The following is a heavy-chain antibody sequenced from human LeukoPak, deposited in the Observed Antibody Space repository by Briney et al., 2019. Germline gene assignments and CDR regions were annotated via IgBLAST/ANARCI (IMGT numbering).Heavy chain of an antibody. CDR3: AKPPHGSGWYTDNWFDP. D-gene: IGHD6-19*01. V-gene: IGHV3-23*05. Sequence: GGSLRLSCVASGFNFSSFAMSWVRQAPGKGLEWVSAITSSGSTDSTYYADSVKGRFTISRDNSKNTLYLEMNSLRAEDTAVYYCAKPPHGSGWYTDNWFDPWGQGTRVTVSS. CDR1: GFNFSSFA. J-gene: IGHJ5*02. CDR2: ITSSGSTDST.